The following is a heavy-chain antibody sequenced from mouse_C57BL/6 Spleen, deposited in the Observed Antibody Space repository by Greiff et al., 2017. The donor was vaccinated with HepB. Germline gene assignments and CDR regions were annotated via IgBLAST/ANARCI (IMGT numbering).Heavy chain of an antibody. V-gene: IGHV2-9-1*01. CDR1: GFSLTSYA. Sequence: VKVEESGPGLVAPSQSLSITCTVSGFSLTSYAISWVRQPPGKGLEWLGVIWTGGGTNYNSALKSRLSISKDNSKSQVFLKMNSLQTDDTARYYCARNRHYYGSSYDYWGQGTTLTVSS. CDR2: IWTGGGT. J-gene: IGHJ2*01. D-gene: IGHD1-1*01. CDR3: ARNRHYYGSSYDY.